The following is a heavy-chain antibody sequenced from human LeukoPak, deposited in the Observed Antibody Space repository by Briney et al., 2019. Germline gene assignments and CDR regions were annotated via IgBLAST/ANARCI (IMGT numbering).Heavy chain of an antibody. D-gene: IGHD4-17*01. V-gene: IGHV3-49*04. J-gene: IGHJ4*02. CDR3: ARDYGDYKGEY. Sequence: GRSLRLSCTASGFTVGDYAMVWVRQAPGKGLEWVGFIRRKAYGGTTEYAASVKGRFTISRDDSKSIAYLQMNSLKIEDTAVYYSARDYGDYKGEYCGRGTLV. CDR1: GFTVGDYA. CDR2: IRRKAYGGTT.